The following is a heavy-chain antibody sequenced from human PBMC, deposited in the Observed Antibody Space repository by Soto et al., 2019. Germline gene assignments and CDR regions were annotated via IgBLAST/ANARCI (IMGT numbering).Heavy chain of an antibody. V-gene: IGHV3-23*01. CDR1: GFTFSSYA. Sequence: GGSLRLSCAASGFTFSSYAMSWVRQAPGKGLEWVSAISGSGGSTYYADSVKGRFTISRDNSKNTLYLQMNSLRAEDTAVYYCAKDLRGDGYKNPGTFFDYWGQGTLVTVSS. CDR3: AKDLRGDGYKNPGTFFDY. D-gene: IGHD5-12*01. CDR2: ISGSGGST. J-gene: IGHJ4*02.